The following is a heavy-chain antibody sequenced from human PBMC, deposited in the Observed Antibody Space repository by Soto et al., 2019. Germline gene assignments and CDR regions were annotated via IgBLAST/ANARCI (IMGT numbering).Heavy chain of an antibody. V-gene: IGHV3-33*01. CDR1: GFTFSSYG. D-gene: IGHD6-19*01. CDR2: IWYDGSNK. CDR3: ARDSGWYGDYYFDY. J-gene: IGHJ4*02. Sequence: PGGSLRLSCAASGFTFSSYGMHWVRQAPGKGLEWVAVIWYDGSNKYYADSVKGRFTISRDNSKNTLYLQMNSLRAEDTAVYYCARDSGWYGDYYFDYWGQGTLVTVSS.